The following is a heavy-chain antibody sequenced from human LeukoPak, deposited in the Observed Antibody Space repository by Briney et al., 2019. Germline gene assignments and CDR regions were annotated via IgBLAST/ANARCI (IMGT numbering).Heavy chain of an antibody. CDR1: GGSISSYY. J-gene: IGHJ4*02. Sequence: SETLSLTCTVSGGSISSYYWSWIRQPAGNGLEWIGYIYYSGSTNYNPSLKSRVTISVDTSKNQFSLKLSSVTAADTAVYYCAREGGSGSYGNHFDYWGQGTLVTVSS. CDR3: AREGGSGSYGNHFDY. V-gene: IGHV4-59*01. D-gene: IGHD1-26*01. CDR2: IYYSGST.